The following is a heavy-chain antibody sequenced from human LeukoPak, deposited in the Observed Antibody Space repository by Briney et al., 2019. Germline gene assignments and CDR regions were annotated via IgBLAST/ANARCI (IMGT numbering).Heavy chain of an antibody. CDR2: ISGSDGST. D-gene: IGHD1-26*01. V-gene: IGHV3-23*01. J-gene: IGHJ4*02. Sequence: GGSLRLSCAASGFTFSSYWMSWVRQAPGKGLEWVSGISGSDGSTYYADSVKGRFTISRDNSKNTLYLQMNSLRAEDTAVYYCAKGRSGTYSPTWDYWGQGTLVTVSS. CDR1: GFTFSSYW. CDR3: AKGRSGTYSPTWDY.